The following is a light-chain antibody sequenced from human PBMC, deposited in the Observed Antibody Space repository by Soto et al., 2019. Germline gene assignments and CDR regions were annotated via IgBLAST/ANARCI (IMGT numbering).Light chain of an antibody. CDR2: GAS. CDR1: QSVSSAY. CDR3: QQYRRSPGT. Sequence: VLTQSPGTLSLSPGERTTLSCRASQSVSSAYVAWYQQKPGQAPRLLIYGASSRATDIPDRFRGSGSGTNFSLTISRLEPEVFAVYYCQQYRRSPGTFGQGTKVEVE. V-gene: IGKV3-20*01. J-gene: IGKJ1*01.